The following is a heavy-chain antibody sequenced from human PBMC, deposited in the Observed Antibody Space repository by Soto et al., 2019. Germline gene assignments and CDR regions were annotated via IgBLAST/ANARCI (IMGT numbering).Heavy chain of an antibody. J-gene: IGHJ3*02. D-gene: IGHD5-18*01. CDR2: ISYDGSNK. CDR3: ARDMGELWPYDAFDI. CDR1: GFTFSIYA. V-gene: IGHV3-30-3*01. Sequence: GGSLRLSWSASGFTFSIYAIHWVRQAPGKGLEWVAVISYDGSNKYYADSVKGRFTISRDNSKNTLSLQMNSLRAEDTAVYYCARDMGELWPYDAFDIWGQGTMVTVSS.